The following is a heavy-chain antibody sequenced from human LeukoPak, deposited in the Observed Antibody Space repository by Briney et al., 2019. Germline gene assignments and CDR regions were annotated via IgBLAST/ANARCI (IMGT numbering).Heavy chain of an antibody. CDR1: GFTVSSNY. V-gene: IGHV3-53*01. CDR3: ARSITGPPGY. D-gene: IGHD2-8*02. J-gene: IGHJ4*02. CDR2: IYSGGST. Sequence: GESLRLSCAVSGFTVSSNYMSWVRQAPGKGLEWVSVIYSGGSTYYADSVKGRFTISRDNSKNALYLQMNSLRAEDTAVYHCARSITGPPGYWGQGTLVTVSS.